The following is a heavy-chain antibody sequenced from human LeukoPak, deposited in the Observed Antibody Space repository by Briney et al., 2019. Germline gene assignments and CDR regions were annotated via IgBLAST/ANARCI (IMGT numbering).Heavy chain of an antibody. V-gene: IGHV3-64*01. D-gene: IGHD3-9*01. J-gene: IGHJ4*02. CDR2: ISSNGVST. Sequence: PGGSLRLSCAASGFTFSSYAMHWVRQAPGKGLEYVSAISSNGVSTYYANSVKGRFTISRDNSKNTLYLQMGSLRAEDMAVYYCARAPRYFDWLLYDYWGQGTLVTVSS. CDR1: GFTFSSYA. CDR3: ARAPRYFDWLLYDY.